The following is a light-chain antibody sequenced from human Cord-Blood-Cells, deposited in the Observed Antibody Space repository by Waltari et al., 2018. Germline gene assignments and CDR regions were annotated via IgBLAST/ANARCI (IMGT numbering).Light chain of an antibody. CDR2: DAS. CDR3: QQYNSYLWT. Sequence: DIQMTQSPSTLSASVRDRVTITCRASQSISSWLAWYQQKPGKAPKLLIYDASSLESGVPSRFSVSGSGTEFTLTISSLQPDDFATYYCQQYNSYLWTFGQGTKVEIK. CDR1: QSISSW. V-gene: IGKV1-5*01. J-gene: IGKJ1*01.